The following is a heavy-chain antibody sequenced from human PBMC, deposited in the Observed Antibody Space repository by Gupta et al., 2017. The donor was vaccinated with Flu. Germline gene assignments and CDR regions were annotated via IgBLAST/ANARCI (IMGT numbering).Heavy chain of an antibody. CDR1: GGSLSSYY. D-gene: IGHD2-2*01. J-gene: IGHJ4*02. V-gene: IGHV4-59*01. Sequence: HVQLQESVPGLVNPSETLSLTCTAPGGSLSSYYWSWIRQPPGEGLERIGYIYHSGSTKYNPPHKRRVTISVDTSKNQLSMKLRSVTAAETAIYYCSRTRCGVVEWPYFDYRGEGTLITVYS. CDR2: IYHSGST. CDR3: SRTRCGVVEWPYFDY.